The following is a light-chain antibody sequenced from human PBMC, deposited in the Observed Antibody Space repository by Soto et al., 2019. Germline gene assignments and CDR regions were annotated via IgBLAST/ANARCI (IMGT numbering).Light chain of an antibody. CDR3: SSYAGTNNLGV. CDR1: SSDIGGYNF. Sequence: QSALTQPSSASGSPGQSVTISCTGTSSDIGGYNFVSWYQQHPDKAPKLIIYEVNKRPSGVPDRFSGSKSGNTASLTVSGLQADDEGDYYCSSYAGTNNLGVFGGGTKLTVL. CDR2: EVN. V-gene: IGLV2-8*01. J-gene: IGLJ3*02.